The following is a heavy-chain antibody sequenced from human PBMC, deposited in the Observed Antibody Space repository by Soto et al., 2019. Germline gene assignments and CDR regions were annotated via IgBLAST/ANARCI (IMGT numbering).Heavy chain of an antibody. CDR2: IIPIFGTA. Sequence: SVKVSCKASGGTFSSYAISWARQAPGQGLEWMGGIIPIFGTANYAQKFQGRVTITADESTSTAYMELSSLRSEDTAVYYCARAPTSYGDYVSRAYYFDYWGQGNLVTVSS. D-gene: IGHD4-17*01. V-gene: IGHV1-69*13. J-gene: IGHJ4*02. CDR3: ARAPTSYGDYVSRAYYFDY. CDR1: GGTFSSYA.